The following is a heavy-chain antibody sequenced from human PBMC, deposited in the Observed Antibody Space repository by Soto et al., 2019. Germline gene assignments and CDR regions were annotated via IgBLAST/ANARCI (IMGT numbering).Heavy chain of an antibody. V-gene: IGHV1-2*02. CDR2: LNPYSGAT. CDR1: GYPFSENH. CDR3: ATARRGTVSLLAD. J-gene: IGHJ4*01. D-gene: IGHD4-4*01. Sequence: QVQLVQSGADVRKTGASVKVSCKASGYPFSENHIHWVRQAPGQGLEWMGWLNPYSGATKYAPKFQGRVTMTRDTSISTSYMEVNGLKSDDTAFYYCATARRGTVSLLADWGQGTLVTFSS.